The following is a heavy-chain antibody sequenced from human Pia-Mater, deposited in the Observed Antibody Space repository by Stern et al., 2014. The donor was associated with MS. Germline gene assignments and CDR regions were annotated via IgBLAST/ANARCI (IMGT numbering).Heavy chain of an antibody. D-gene: IGHD1-1*01. J-gene: IGHJ4*02. V-gene: IGHV3-30*18. CDR3: AKHLAERPFDY. CDR2: ISNDGNHK. Sequence: VQLVESGGGLVQPGGSLRLSCAASGFTYTDYWMRWVRQAPGKGPAWVAVISNDGNHKYYAGSVKDRFTISRDNSKNTLYLQMNSLRVEDTAVYYCAKHLAERPFDYWGQGTLVTVSS. CDR1: GFTYTDYW.